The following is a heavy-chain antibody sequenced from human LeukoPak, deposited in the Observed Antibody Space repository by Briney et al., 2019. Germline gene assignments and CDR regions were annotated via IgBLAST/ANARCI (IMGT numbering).Heavy chain of an antibody. CDR1: GGSVSSGSYY. D-gene: IGHD2-2*02. Sequence: PSETLSLTCTVSGGSVSSGSYYWSWIRQPPGKGLEWIGYIYYSGSTNYNPSLKSRVTISVDTSKNQFPLKLSSVTAADTAVYYCAREAIYPDYWGQGTLVTVSS. V-gene: IGHV4-61*01. CDR2: IYYSGST. J-gene: IGHJ4*02. CDR3: AREAIYPDY.